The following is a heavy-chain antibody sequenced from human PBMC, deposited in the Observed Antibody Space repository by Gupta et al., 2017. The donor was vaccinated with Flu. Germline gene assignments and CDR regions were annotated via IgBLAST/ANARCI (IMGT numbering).Heavy chain of an antibody. CDR3: ARVYEFWSGQIDK. V-gene: IGHV4-61*02. D-gene: IGHD3-3*01. CDR2: IYGSGDI. Sequence: QVQLQESGPGLVKPSQTLSLTCSVSGGSISASNFYWGWIRQTAGRGLEWIGRIYGSGDINYNPALQGRVTMSVDTSKNQFSLRLRSVTAADTAVYYCARVYEFWSGQIDKWGQGTLVTVSS. J-gene: IGHJ4*01. CDR1: GGSISASNFY.